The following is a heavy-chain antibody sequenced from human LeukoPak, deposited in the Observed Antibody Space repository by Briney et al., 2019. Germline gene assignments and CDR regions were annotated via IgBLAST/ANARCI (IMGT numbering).Heavy chain of an antibody. V-gene: IGHV2-5*02. CDR2: IYWDDDK. J-gene: IGHJ4*02. CDR3: AHVVVATTLFDY. Sequence: SGPTLVKPTHALTLTFTSSGFSLSTSGLGVGWIRQPPGKALEWLALIYWDDDKRYRPSVKTRLTITKDTSKNQVVLTMTNMDPVDTATYYCAHVVVATTLFDYWGQGTLVTVSS. CDR1: GFSLSTSGLG. D-gene: IGHD2-15*01.